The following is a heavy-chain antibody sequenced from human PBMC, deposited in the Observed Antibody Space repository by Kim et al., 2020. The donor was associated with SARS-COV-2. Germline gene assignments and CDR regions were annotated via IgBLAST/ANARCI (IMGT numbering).Heavy chain of an antibody. CDR2: INHSGTT. Sequence: SETLSLTCAVSGASISSSSWWAWVRQPPGKGLEWIGEINHSGTTDYNPSLKSRVTISIDKSKNQFSLKLTSVTAADPAVDFCARGVSSAWTLRDWFDPWGQGALVTVSS. CDR3: ARGVSSAWTLRDWFDP. CDR1: GASISSSSW. V-gene: IGHV4-4*02. J-gene: IGHJ5*02. D-gene: IGHD6-25*01.